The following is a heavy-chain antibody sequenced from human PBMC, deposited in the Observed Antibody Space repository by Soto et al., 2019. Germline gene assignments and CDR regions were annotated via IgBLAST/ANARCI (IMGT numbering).Heavy chain of an antibody. D-gene: IGHD6-19*01. CDR1: GFSLTSNAVG. V-gene: IGHV2-5*05. J-gene: IGHJ4*02. Sequence: QITLKESGPTLVQPTQTLTLTCTFSGFSLTSNAVGVAWFRQPPGKALQWLALIYWVDDNHYGPSLKRRLTFTKDTSKNQVVLIMTNMDPVDTATYYSARGSGWLVDLWGPGTLATVSS. CDR2: IYWVDDN. CDR3: ARGSGWLVDL.